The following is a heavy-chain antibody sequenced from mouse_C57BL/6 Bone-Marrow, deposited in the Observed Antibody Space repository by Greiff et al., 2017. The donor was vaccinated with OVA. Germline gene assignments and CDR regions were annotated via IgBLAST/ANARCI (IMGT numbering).Heavy chain of an antibody. CDR3: ARREGYYGSSY. V-gene: IGHV1-26*01. D-gene: IGHD1-1*01. CDR2: INPNNGGT. J-gene: IGHJ2*01. Sequence: EVQLQQSGPELVKPGASVKISCKASGYTFTDYYMNWVKQSHGKSLEWIGDINPNNGGTSYNQKFKGKATLTVDKSSSTAYMELRSLTSEDSAVYYCARREGYYGSSYWGQGTTLTVSS. CDR1: GYTFTDYY.